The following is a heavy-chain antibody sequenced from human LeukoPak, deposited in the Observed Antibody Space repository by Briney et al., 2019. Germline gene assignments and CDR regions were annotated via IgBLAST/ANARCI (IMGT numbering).Heavy chain of an antibody. J-gene: IGHJ4*02. CDR3: ARVFLSSMYYYGSGSYQPVDY. V-gene: IGHV3-21*01. CDR1: GFTFSSYS. D-gene: IGHD3-10*01. Sequence: PGGSLRLSCAASGFTFSSYSMNWVRQAPGKGLEWVSSISSSSSYIYYADSVKGRFTTSRDNAKNSLYLQMNSLRAEDTAVYYCARVFLSSMYYYGSGSYQPVDYWGQGTLVTVSS. CDR2: ISSSSSYI.